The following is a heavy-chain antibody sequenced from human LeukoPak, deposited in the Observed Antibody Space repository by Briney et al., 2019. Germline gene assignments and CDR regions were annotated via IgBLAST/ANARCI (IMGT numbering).Heavy chain of an antibody. V-gene: IGHV3-23*01. CDR3: GKVGGSSSILIDC. CDR2: ISSNGDGT. D-gene: IGHD6-6*01. J-gene: IGHJ4*02. Sequence: GGSLRLSCAASGFTFSSYVMSWVRQTPGKGLEWVSSISSNGDGTYYADSVKGRFAISRDNSKNTLFLQMNSLRAEDTATYYCGKVGGSSSILIDCCGQGTLVTVSS. CDR1: GFTFSSYV.